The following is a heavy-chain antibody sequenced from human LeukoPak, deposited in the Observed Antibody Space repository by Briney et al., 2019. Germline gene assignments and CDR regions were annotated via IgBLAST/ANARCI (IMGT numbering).Heavy chain of an antibody. Sequence: ASVKVSCKASGYTFTGYYMHWVRQAPGQGLEWTGWINPNSGGTNYAQKFQGRVTMTRDTSISTAYMELSRLRSDDTAVYYCARFVVVTATYDYWGQGTLVTVSS. V-gene: IGHV1-2*02. CDR3: ARFVVVTATYDY. J-gene: IGHJ4*02. CDR2: INPNSGGT. D-gene: IGHD2-21*02. CDR1: GYTFTGYY.